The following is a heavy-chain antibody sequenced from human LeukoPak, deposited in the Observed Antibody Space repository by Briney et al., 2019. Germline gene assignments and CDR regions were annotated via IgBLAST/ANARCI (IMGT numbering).Heavy chain of an antibody. D-gene: IGHD6-19*01. CDR2: IYYSGST. J-gene: IGHJ3*02. Sequence: SETLSLTCTVSSGSISSGGYYWSWIRQHSGKGLEWIGYIYYSGSTYYNPSLKSRVTISVDTSKNQFSLKLSSVTAADTAVYYCATALSPWYSSGWYEGAFDIWGQGTMVTVSS. V-gene: IGHV4-31*03. CDR3: ATALSPWYSSGWYEGAFDI. CDR1: SGSISSGGYY.